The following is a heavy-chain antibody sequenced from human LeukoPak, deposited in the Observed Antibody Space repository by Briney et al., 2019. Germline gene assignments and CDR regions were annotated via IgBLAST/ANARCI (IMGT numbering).Heavy chain of an antibody. CDR3: AKEPRHCGGDCFSLLDY. V-gene: IGHV3-23*01. J-gene: IGHJ4*02. CDR2: IRGSGDLT. CDR1: GFTFSSYA. Sequence: GGSLRLSCSASGFTFSSYAMHWVRQAPGEGLKWVSLIRGSGDLTYYADSVKGRFTISRDNSKNTLYLQMDSLRAEDTALYYCAKEPRHCGGDCFSLLDYWGQGTLVTVSS. D-gene: IGHD2-21*02.